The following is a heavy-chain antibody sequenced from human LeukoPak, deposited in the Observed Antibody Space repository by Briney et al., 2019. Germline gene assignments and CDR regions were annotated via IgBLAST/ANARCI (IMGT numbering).Heavy chain of an antibody. D-gene: IGHD3-22*01. CDR1: TGSFSGYY. CDR3: ARVSSLGYDSSGFWLSREARQQNRKKTSAFDI. Sequence: PSETLSLTCAVYTGSFSGYYWSWIRQPPGKGLEWIGEINHSGSTNYNPSLMSRVTISVDTSKNQFSLKLSSVTAADTAVYYCARVSSLGYDSSGFWLSREARQQNRKKTSAFDIWGQGTMVTVSS. CDR2: INHSGST. J-gene: IGHJ3*02. V-gene: IGHV4-34*01.